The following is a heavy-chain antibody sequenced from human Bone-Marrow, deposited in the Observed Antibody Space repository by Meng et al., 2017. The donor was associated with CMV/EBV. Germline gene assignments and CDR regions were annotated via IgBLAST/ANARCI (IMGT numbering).Heavy chain of an antibody. J-gene: IGHJ1*01. CDR2: IWYDGSNK. CDR3: AKDYCSSTSCSSFQH. Sequence: GESLKMSCAASGFTFSSYGMHWVRQAPGKGLEWVAVIWYDGSNKYYADSVKGRFTISRDNSKNTLYLQMNSLRAEDTAVYYCAKDYCSSTSCSSFQHWGQGTLVTVSS. CDR1: GFTFSSYG. D-gene: IGHD2-2*01. V-gene: IGHV3-33*06.